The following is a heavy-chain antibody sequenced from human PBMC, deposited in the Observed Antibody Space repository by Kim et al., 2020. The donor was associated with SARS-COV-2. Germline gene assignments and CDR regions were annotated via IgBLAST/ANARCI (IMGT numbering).Heavy chain of an antibody. V-gene: IGHV3-21*01. J-gene: IGHJ6*02. Sequence: GGSLRLSCAASGFTFSIYSMNWVRQAPGKGLEWVSSITSSSSYIYYADSVKGRFTISRDDAKNSLYLKMNSLRAEDTAVYYCARDSTGVYYGMDVWGQGTTVTVSS. D-gene: IGHD1-1*01. CDR2: ITSSSSYI. CDR3: ARDSTGVYYGMDV. CDR1: GFTFSIYS.